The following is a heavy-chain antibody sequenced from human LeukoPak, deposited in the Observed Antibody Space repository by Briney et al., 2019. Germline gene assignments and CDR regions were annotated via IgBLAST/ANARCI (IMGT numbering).Heavy chain of an antibody. Sequence: TSETLSLTCTVSGGSISNYYWSWLRQPAGKGLEWIGRKYARGDSNYNPPLQSRVTMSVDTSKNQFSLKLRSVTAADTAVYYCARGRYCSADVCTGGDSFDIWGQGTMVSVSS. CDR2: KYARGDS. CDR1: GGSISNYY. CDR3: ARGRYCSADVCTGGDSFDI. D-gene: IGHD2-15*01. J-gene: IGHJ3*02. V-gene: IGHV4-4*07.